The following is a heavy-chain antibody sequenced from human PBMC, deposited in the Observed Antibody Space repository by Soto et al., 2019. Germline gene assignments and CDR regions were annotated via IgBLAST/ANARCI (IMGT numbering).Heavy chain of an antibody. Sequence: LRLSCAASGFTFDDYSMHWVRQSPGKGLEWVSGISWNSGSIGYADSVKGRFTIFRDNAKNSLYLQMNSLRAEDTALYYGATDLHPPPTGPHGMDGWGQGTTVTVSS. CDR1: GFTFDDYS. V-gene: IGHV3-9*01. D-gene: IGHD4-17*01. CDR2: ISWNSGSI. CDR3: ATDLHPPPTGPHGMDG. J-gene: IGHJ6*01.